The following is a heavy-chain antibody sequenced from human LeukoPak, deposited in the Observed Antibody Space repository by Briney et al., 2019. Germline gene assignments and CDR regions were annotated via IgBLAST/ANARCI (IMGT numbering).Heavy chain of an antibody. CDR3: ARTWFGELLSGAFDI. CDR2: ISWNSGSI. J-gene: IGHJ3*02. D-gene: IGHD3-10*01. CDR1: GFTFDDYA. V-gene: IGHV3-9*01. Sequence: GGSLRLSCAASGFTFDDYAMHWVRQAPGKGLEWVSGISWNSGSIGYADSVKGRFTISRDNAKNSLYLQMNSLRAEDTAVYYCARTWFGELLSGAFDIWGQGTMVTVSS.